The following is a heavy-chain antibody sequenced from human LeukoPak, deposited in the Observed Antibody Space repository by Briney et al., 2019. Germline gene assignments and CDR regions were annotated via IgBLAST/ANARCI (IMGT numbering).Heavy chain of an antibody. CDR2: IIPIFCVA. CDR3: ARTRYYYNSRSYGAPYYFDY. J-gene: IGHJ4*02. Sequence: ASGKLSCKAAGAAVSHYALSGVRQAPGQRLEGRGGIIPIFCVAKYAQKFQGRVPITADESTSTAYMELSSLRSEDTAVYYRARTRYYYNSRSYGAPYYFDYWGPGTLVTVSS. CDR1: GAAVSHYA. D-gene: IGHD3-10*01. V-gene: IGHV1-69*13.